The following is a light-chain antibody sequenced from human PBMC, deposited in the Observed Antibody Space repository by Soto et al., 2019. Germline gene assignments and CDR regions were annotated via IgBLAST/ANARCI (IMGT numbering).Light chain of an antibody. J-gene: IGKJ1*01. CDR3: QFYGDPSKT. CDR2: DAS. V-gene: IGKV3-20*01. Sequence: EIVLTQSPGTLSLSPGERGTLSCRAIQTVSSNFLAWYQQKPGQAPRLLIFDASTRATGTPDRFTGSGSGTDFTLTISRLEPEDFAVYYCQFYGDPSKTFGQGTKVDIK. CDR1: QTVSSNF.